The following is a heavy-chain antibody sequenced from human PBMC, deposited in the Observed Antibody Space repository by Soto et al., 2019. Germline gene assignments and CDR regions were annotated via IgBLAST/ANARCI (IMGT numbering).Heavy chain of an antibody. CDR1: GFTFIIYG. CDR2: IWYDGSNK. V-gene: IGHV3-33*01. J-gene: IGHJ4*02. D-gene: IGHD6-6*01. CDR3: ARATRIAALDC. Sequence: LRLSCAASGFTFIIYGMHWVRQAPGKGLEWVAVIWYDGSNKYYADSVKGRFTISRDNSKNTLYLQMNSLRAEDTAVYYCARATRIAALDCWGQGTLVTISS.